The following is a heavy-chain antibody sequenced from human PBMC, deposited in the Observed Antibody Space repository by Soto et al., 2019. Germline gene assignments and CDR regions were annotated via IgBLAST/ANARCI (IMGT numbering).Heavy chain of an antibody. D-gene: IGHD6-13*01. Sequence: PVGSLRLSCAASGFTFSSNWMHWVRQAPGKGLVWVSRINSDGSITSYADSVKGQFTISRDNAKNTLYLQMNSLRAEDTAVYYCARGSSSWYVSFDYWGQGILVTVSS. J-gene: IGHJ4*02. CDR2: INSDGSIT. CDR1: GFTFSSNW. V-gene: IGHV3-74*01. CDR3: ARGSSSWYVSFDY.